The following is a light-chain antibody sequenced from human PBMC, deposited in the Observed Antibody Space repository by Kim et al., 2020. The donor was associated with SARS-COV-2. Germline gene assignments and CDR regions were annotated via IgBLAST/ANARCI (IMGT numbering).Light chain of an antibody. V-gene: IGKV1-39*01. J-gene: IGKJ2*01. CDR1: QSVSSY. Sequence: DIQMTQSPSSLSASVGDSVTVTCRASQSVSSYLNWYQQVPGKPPRLLILTASILQSGVPTRFSASGSGTDFSLTISGLQPNDSATYYCQQSFGTPHTFGQGTKLEI. CDR3: QQSFGTPHT. CDR2: TAS.